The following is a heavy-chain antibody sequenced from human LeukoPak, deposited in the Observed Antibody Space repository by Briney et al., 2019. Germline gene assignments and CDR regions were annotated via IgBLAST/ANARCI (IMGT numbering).Heavy chain of an antibody. Sequence: PSETLSLTCTVSAGSFSTYYCSWIRQPPGKGLEWIGYIYYTGSTNYNPSLKSRVTISVDTSKNQFSLKLSSVTAADAAGYYCARGSGRDSSRYYYDWGQGTLVTVSS. CDR1: AGSFSTYY. D-gene: IGHD3-22*01. J-gene: IGHJ4*02. V-gene: IGHV4-59*01. CDR2: IYYTGST. CDR3: ARGSGRDSSRYYYD.